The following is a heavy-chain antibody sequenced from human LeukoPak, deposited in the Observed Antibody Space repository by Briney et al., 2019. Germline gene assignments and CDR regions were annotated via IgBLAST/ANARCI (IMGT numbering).Heavy chain of an antibody. V-gene: IGHV4-39*01. CDR2: IYYSGST. Sequence: SETLSLTCTVSGGSISSSSYYWGWIRQPPGKGLEWIGSIYYSGSTYYNPSLKSRVTISVDTSKNQFSLKLSSVTAAGTAVYYCARLPDDFWSGYLVAFDIWGQGTMVTVSS. D-gene: IGHD3-3*01. J-gene: IGHJ3*02. CDR1: GGSISSSSYY. CDR3: ARLPDDFWSGYLVAFDI.